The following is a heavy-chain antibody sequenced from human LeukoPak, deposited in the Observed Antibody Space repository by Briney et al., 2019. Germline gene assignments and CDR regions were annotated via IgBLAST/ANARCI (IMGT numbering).Heavy chain of an antibody. CDR3: ARPRGGDMIDY. V-gene: IGHV3-66*04. CDR1: GFTVSSNY. Sequence: GGSLRLSCAASGFTVSSNYMSWVRQAPGKGLEWVSVIYSGGSTYYADSVEGRFTISRDNSKNTLYLQMNSLRAEDTAVYYCARPRGGDMIDYWGQGTLVTVSS. J-gene: IGHJ4*02. CDR2: IYSGGST. D-gene: IGHD2-21*02.